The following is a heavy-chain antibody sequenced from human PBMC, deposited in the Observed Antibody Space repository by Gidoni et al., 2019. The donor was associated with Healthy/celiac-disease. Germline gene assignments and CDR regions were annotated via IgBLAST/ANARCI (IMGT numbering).Heavy chain of an antibody. V-gene: IGHV3-23*01. J-gene: IGHJ4*02. CDR1: GFTFSSYA. CDR2: ISGSGGST. Sequence: EVQLLESGGGLVQPGGSLRLSCAASGFTFSSYAMSWVRQAPGKGLEWVSAISGSGGSTYYADSVKGRFTISRDNSKNTLYLQMNSLRAEDTAVYYCAKVGIIAAAGTWAFDYWGQGTLVTVSS. D-gene: IGHD6-13*01. CDR3: AKVGIIAAAGTWAFDY.